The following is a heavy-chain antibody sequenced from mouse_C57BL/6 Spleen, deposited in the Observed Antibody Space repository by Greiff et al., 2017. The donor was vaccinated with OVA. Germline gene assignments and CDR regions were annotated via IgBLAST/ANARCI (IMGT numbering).Heavy chain of an antibody. J-gene: IGHJ4*01. CDR2: IHPNSGST. V-gene: IGHV1-64*01. Sequence: QVHVKQSGAELVKPGASVKLSCKASGYTLTSYWMHWVKQRPGQGLEWIGMIHPNSGSTNYNEKFKSKATLTVDKSSSTAYMQLSSLTSEDSAVYYCARSDPYFYAMDYWGQGTSVTVSS. CDR3: ARSDPYFYAMDY. CDR1: GYTLTSYW.